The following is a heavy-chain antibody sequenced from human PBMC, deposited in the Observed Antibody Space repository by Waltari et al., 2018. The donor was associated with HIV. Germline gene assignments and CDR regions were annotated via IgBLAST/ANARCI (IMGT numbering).Heavy chain of an antibody. CDR3: ARVPYYYDSSGYTV. J-gene: IGHJ4*02. CDR1: GGPISRSSYY. V-gene: IGHV4-39*07. Sequence: QLQLQESGPGLVKPSETLSLTCPVSGGPISRSSYYLGRLRPPPGKGPGWIGSIYYSGITYYNPSLKSRVTISVDTSKNQFSLKLSSVTAADTAVYYCARVPYYYDSSGYTVWGQGTLVTVSS. D-gene: IGHD3-22*01. CDR2: IYYSGIT.